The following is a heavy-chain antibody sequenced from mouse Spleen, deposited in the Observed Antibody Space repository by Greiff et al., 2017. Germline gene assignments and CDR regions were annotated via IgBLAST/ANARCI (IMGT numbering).Heavy chain of an antibody. CDR3: ARVYYYGSSYGYFDY. V-gene: IGHV5-16*01. Sequence: EVKVEESEGGLVQPGSSMKLSCTASGFTFSDYYMAWVRQVPEKGLEWVANINYDGSSTYYLDSLKSRFIISRVNAKNILYLQMSSLKSEDTATYYCARVYYYGSSYGYFDYWGQGTTLTVSS. J-gene: IGHJ2*01. CDR2: INYDGSST. D-gene: IGHD1-1*01. CDR1: GFTFSDYY.